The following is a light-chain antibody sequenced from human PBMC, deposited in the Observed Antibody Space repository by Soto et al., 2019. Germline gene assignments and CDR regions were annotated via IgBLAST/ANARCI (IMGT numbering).Light chain of an antibody. J-gene: IGLJ3*02. CDR1: SSNIGSNY. CDR3: ATWDDSLSGWV. Sequence: QSVLTQPPSASGTPGQRVSISCSGRSSNIGSNYVYWYQQLPQTAPKLLIYRNVQRPSGVPDRFSGSKSGTSASLAISGLRSDDEADYYCATWDDSLSGWVFGGGTKLTVL. CDR2: RNV. V-gene: IGLV1-47*01.